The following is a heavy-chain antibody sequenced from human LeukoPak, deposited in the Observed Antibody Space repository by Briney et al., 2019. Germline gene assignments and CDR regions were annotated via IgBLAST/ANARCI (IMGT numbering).Heavy chain of an antibody. Sequence: SETLSLTCTVSGGSISSSYCSWIRQPAGKGLEWIGRIYTTGSTDSTDFNPSLKSRVTMSVDTSKNQFSLRLGSVTAADAAVYYCAGFGAGSYYWGQGTLVTVSS. CDR2: IYTTGSTDST. CDR3: AGFGAGSYY. V-gene: IGHV4-4*07. CDR1: GGSISSSY. D-gene: IGHD3-10*01. J-gene: IGHJ4*02.